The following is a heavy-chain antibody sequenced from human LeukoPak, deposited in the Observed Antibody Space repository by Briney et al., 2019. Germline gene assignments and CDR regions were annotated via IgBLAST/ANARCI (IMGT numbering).Heavy chain of an antibody. D-gene: IGHD4-17*01. J-gene: IGHJ4*02. CDR1: GFTFSSYG. CDR2: ISFDGSNT. Sequence: GGSLRLSCAASGFTFSSYGIHWVRQAPGKGLEWVAVISFDGSNTYYADSVKGRFTISRENSKNTLNLQMNSLRAEDTAVYYCAKENGDRGFDYWGQGTLVTVSS. CDR3: AKENGDRGFDY. V-gene: IGHV3-30*18.